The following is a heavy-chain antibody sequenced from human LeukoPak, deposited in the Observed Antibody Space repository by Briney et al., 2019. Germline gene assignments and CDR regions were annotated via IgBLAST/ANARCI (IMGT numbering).Heavy chain of an antibody. CDR1: GFTFSSYA. J-gene: IGHJ4*02. D-gene: IGHD3-10*01. V-gene: IGHV3-23*01. Sequence: GGSLRLSCAASGFTFSSYAMSWVRQAPGKGLEWVSAISGSGGSTYYADSVKGRFTISRDNSKNTLYLQMNSLRAEDTAVYYCAKGDYYGSGSYWFYFDYWGQGTLVTVSS. CDR2: ISGSGGST. CDR3: AKGDYYGSGSYWFYFDY.